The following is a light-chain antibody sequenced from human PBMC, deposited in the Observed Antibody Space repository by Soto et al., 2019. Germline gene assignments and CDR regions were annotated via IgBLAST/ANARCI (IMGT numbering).Light chain of an antibody. CDR1: KSNVGVNT. CDR2: NND. J-gene: IGLJ2*01. CDR3: AAWDDSLSAVV. Sequence: QSVLTQPPSLSGTPGQRVTISCSGAKSNVGVNTVCWYQQLPGTAPKLILYNNDQRPSGVPGRFSGSKSGTSASLAISALQSEDEADFYCAAWDDSLSAVVIGGGTKLTVL. V-gene: IGLV1-44*01.